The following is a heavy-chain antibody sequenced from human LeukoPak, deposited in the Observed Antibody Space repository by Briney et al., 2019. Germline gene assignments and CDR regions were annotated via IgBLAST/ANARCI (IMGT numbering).Heavy chain of an antibody. D-gene: IGHD2-2*01. Sequence: VASVKVSCKASGYTFTGYYMHWVRQAPGQGLEWMGWINPNSGGINYAQKFQGRVTMTRDTSISTAYMELSRLRSDDTAVYYCARGNNLYCSSTSCYLPTRYYFDYWGQGTLVTVSS. CDR3: ARGNNLYCSSTSCYLPTRYYFDY. J-gene: IGHJ4*02. CDR2: INPNSGGI. CDR1: GYTFTGYY. V-gene: IGHV1-2*02.